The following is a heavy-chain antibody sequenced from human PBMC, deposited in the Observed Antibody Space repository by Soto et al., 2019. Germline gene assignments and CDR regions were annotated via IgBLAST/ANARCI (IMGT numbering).Heavy chain of an antibody. V-gene: IGHV1-69*01. CDR1: GGTFSSYA. CDR3: ARGRYCSSTSCYTGDNWFDP. CDR2: IIPIFGTA. J-gene: IGHJ5*02. Sequence: QVQLVQSGAEVKKPGSSVKVSCKASGGTFSSYAISWVRQAPGQGLEWMGGIIPIFGTANYAQKFQGRVTITADESKSTAYMELSSLRSEDTAVYYCARGRYCSSTSCYTGDNWFDPWGQGTLVTVSS. D-gene: IGHD2-2*02.